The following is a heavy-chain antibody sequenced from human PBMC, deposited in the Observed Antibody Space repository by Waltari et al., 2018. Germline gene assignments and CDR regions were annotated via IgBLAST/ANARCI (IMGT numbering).Heavy chain of an antibody. CDR2: ISYDGSNK. V-gene: IGHV3-30*01. CDR1: GFTFSSYA. Sequence: QVQLVESGGGVVQPGRSLRLSCAASGFTFSSYAMHWVRQAPGKGLEWVAVISYDGSNKYYADSVKGRFTISRDNSKNTLYLQMNSLRAEGTAVYYCARASVAGVPDGLVLDPWGQGTLVTVSS. D-gene: IGHD6-19*01. J-gene: IGHJ5*02. CDR3: ARASVAGVPDGLVLDP.